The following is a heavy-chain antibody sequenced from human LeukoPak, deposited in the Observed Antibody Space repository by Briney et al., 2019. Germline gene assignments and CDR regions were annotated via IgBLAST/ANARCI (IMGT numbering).Heavy chain of an antibody. Sequence: SETLSLTCTVSGGSISSYYWSWIRQPPGKGLGWIGYIYYSGSTNYNPSLKSRVTISVDTSKNQFSLKLSSVTAADTAVYYCARATSSYYYDSSGYYQDWGQGTLVTVSS. CDR3: ARATSSYYYDSSGYYQD. CDR1: GGSISSYY. D-gene: IGHD3-22*01. V-gene: IGHV4-59*01. J-gene: IGHJ4*02. CDR2: IYYSGST.